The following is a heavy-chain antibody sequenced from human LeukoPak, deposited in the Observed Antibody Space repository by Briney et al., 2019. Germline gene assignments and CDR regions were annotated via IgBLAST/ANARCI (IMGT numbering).Heavy chain of an antibody. CDR2: IVVGSGNT. CDR3: AAGQSCSGGSCYRPFDP. CDR1: GFTLTSSA. D-gene: IGHD2-15*01. Sequence: ASVKVSYKASGFTLTSSAMQWVRQARGQRLEWIGWIVVGSGNTKYAEKFQERVTFSRDQSTSTAYMELSSLRSEDTAVYYCAAGQSCSGGSCYRPFDPWGQGTLVTVSS. V-gene: IGHV1-58*02. J-gene: IGHJ5*02.